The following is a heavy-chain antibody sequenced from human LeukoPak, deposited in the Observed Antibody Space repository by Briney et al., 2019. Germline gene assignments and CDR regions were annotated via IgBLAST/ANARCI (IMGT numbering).Heavy chain of an antibody. CDR3: ASNTGTVFDY. J-gene: IGHJ4*02. CDR1: GGSISSGSYY. V-gene: IGHV4-61*02. Sequence: SQTLSLTCTVSGGSISSGSYYWSWIRQPAGKGLEWIGRIYISGSTNYNPSLRSRVTISLEMSKRQFSLNLTSVTAADTAVYYCASNTGTVFDYWGQGALVTVSS. CDR2: IYISGST. D-gene: IGHD7-27*01.